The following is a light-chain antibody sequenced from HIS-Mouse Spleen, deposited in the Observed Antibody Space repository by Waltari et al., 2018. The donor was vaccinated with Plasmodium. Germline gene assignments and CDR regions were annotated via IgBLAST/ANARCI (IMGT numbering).Light chain of an antibody. CDR2: EDS. V-gene: IGLV3-10*01. J-gene: IGLJ3*02. Sequence: SYELTQPPSVSVSPGQTARTTCSGHALPQQYAYWYQQKSGQAPVLVIYEDSKRPSGIPERFSGSSSGTMATLTISGAQVEDEADYYCYSTDSSGNHRVFGGGTKLTVL. CDR1: ALPQQY. CDR3: YSTDSSGNHRV.